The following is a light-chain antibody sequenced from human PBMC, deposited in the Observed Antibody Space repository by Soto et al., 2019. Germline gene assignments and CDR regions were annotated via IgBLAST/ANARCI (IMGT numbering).Light chain of an antibody. Sequence: DIQMAQSPSTLSANVGVRISITCRASQTISTWLAWYQQKPGKAPNLLIYQASTLETGVPSRFSGSGSGTEFTLTISGLQPDDFATYYCQQYDNYPLTFGGGTKVEI. CDR3: QQYDNYPLT. V-gene: IGKV1-5*03. CDR1: QTISTW. J-gene: IGKJ4*01. CDR2: QAS.